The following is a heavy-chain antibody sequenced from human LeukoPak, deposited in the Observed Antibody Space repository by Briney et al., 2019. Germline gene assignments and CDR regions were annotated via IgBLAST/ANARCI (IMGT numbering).Heavy chain of an antibody. CDR1: GFTFSYYG. Sequence: PGGSLRLSCAASGFTFSYYGMNWVRRAPGKGLEYIAFISDDSTRYYADSVKGRFTVSRDNAKKSLYLHMNSLRAEDTAVYYCARDNGRWQQLASWGQGTLVTVSS. D-gene: IGHD6-13*01. V-gene: IGHV3-69-1*01. J-gene: IGHJ5*02. CDR3: ARDNGRWQQLAS. CDR2: ISDDSTR.